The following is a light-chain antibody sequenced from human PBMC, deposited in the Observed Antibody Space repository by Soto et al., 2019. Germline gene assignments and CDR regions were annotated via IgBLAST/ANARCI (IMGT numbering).Light chain of an antibody. J-gene: IGKJ1*01. V-gene: IGKV3D-15*01. CDR1: QSVSSS. Sequence: EIVLTQSPGTLSLSPGDSATLSCRASQSVSSSYVAWYQQKPGQAPRLLIYDASNRVTGIPARFSGSGSGTEVTLTISSLQSEDFAVYYCQQYNNWPWTFGQGTKVDIK. CDR2: DAS. CDR3: QQYNNWPWT.